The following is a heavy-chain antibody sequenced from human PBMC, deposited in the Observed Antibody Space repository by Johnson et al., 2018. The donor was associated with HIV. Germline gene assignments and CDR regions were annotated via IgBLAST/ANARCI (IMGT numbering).Heavy chain of an antibody. D-gene: IGHD6-19*01. Sequence: QVQLVESGGGVVQPGGSLRLSCVASGFIFSSYGMHCVRQAPGRGLEWVAVIPYDGSNKYYADSVKGRFTISRDNSKNTLYLQMNSLRAEDTAVYYCARVGQWLVHCTVCAFDIWGQGTMVTFSS. CDR1: GFIFSSYG. CDR2: IPYDGSNK. J-gene: IGHJ3*02. V-gene: IGHV3-30*19. CDR3: ARVGQWLVHCTVCAFDI.